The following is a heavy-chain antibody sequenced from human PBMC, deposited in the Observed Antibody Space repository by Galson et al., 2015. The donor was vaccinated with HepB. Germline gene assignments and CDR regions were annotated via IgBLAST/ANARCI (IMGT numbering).Heavy chain of an antibody. CDR2: IYPSGDTT. CDR3: AKDFCRADNCNPFDY. CDR1: GLTFSNYA. D-gene: IGHD1-20*01. V-gene: IGHV3-23*01. J-gene: IGHJ4*02. Sequence: SLRLSCAASGLTFSNYAMSWVRQAPGKGLEWVSGIYPSGDTTYYADSVKGRFTISRDDSKNTVYLQMSSLRAEDTAVYFCAKDFCRADNCNPFDYWGQGTLVTVSS.